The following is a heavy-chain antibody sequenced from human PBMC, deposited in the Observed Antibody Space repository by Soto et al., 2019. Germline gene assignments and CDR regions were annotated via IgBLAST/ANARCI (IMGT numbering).Heavy chain of an antibody. CDR2: IIPIFGTA. CDR1: GGTFSGYA. V-gene: IGHV1-69*13. J-gene: IGHJ1*01. Sequence: VKVSCKASGGTFSGYAISWVRQAPGQGLEWMGGIIPIFGTANYAQKFQGRVTITADEFTSTAYMELSSPRSEDTAVYYCARGRSEDYYDSSGYPTEYFQHWGQGTLVTVSS. CDR3: ARGRSEDYYDSSGYPTEYFQH. D-gene: IGHD3-22*01.